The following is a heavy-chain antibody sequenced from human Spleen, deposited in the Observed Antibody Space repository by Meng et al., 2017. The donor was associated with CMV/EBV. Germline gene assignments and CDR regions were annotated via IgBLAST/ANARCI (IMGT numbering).Heavy chain of an antibody. D-gene: IGHD6-19*01. CDR2: INPSGGST. CDR3: ARDFPSIAVAGNSFDY. V-gene: IGHV1-46*01. Sequence: AEVKKPGASVKVSCKASGYTFTSYYMHWVRQAPGQGLEWMGIINPSGGSTSYAQKFQGRVTMTRDTSTSTVYMELSSLRSEDTAVYYCARDFPSIAVAGNSFDYWGQGTLVTVSS. J-gene: IGHJ4*02. CDR1: GYTFTSYY.